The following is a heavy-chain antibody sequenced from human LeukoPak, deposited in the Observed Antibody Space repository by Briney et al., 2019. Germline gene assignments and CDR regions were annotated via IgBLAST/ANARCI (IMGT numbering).Heavy chain of an antibody. CDR1: GFALSDYY. CDR2: ISETGSTM. J-gene: IGHJ5*02. Sequence: PGGSLRLSCAASGFALSDYYMSWIRQAPGKGLEWVAYISETGSTMKYADSVKGRFTISKDNAKNSLYLLMNSLRPEDTALYYCARDLEGRESTSAPGAWGQGTLVTVSS. D-gene: IGHD3-3*01. V-gene: IGHV3-11*01. CDR3: ARDLEGRESTSAPGA.